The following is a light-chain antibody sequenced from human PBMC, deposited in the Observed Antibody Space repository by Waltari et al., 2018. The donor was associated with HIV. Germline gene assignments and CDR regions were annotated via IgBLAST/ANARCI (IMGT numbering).Light chain of an antibody. CDR1: QSVFHSSNSNNY. CDR2: WAS. J-gene: IGKJ5*01. CDR3: LQYYSTPS. Sequence: DIVMTQSPDSLVVSLGARATIACKSSQSVFHSSNSNNYLAWYQHKPGQSPKLLLYWASTREFGVPDRFGGSGAGTDFTLTINSLQAEDAAVYYCLQYYSTPSFGQGTRLEIK. V-gene: IGKV4-1*01.